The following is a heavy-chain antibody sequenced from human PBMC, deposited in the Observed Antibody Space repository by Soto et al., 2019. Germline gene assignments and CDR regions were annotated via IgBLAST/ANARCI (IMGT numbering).Heavy chain of an antibody. CDR2: IYYSGST. CDR1: GGSISSYY. J-gene: IGHJ3*02. CDR3: ARQIAVAGSRPDFDI. D-gene: IGHD6-19*01. Sequence: SETLSLTCTVSGGSISSYYWSWIRQPPGKGLEWIGYIYYSGSTNYNPSLKSRVTISVDTSKNQFSLKLSSVTAADTAVYYCARQIAVAGSRPDFDIWGQGTMVTVSS. V-gene: IGHV4-59*08.